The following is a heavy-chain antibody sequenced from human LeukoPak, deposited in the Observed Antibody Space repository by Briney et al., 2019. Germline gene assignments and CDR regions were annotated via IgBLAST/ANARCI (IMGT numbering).Heavy chain of an antibody. Sequence: SETLSLTCAVYGGSFSGYYWGWIRQPPGRGLEWIGNIYETGSTNYNPSLKSRVTISVDTSKNQFSLKLSSVTAADTAVYYCVRPDDNSFDFWGQGTMVTVSS. J-gene: IGHJ3*01. CDR1: GGSFSGYY. CDR2: IYETGST. D-gene: IGHD3-9*01. V-gene: IGHV4-34*01. CDR3: VRPDDNSFDF.